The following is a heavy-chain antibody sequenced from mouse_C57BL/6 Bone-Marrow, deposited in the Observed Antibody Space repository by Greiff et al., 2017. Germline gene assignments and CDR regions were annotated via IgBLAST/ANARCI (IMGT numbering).Heavy chain of an antibody. V-gene: IGHV1-7*01. Sequence: QVQLQQSGAELAKPGASVKLSCKASGYTFTSYWMHWVKQRPGQGLEWIGYINPSSGYTKYNQKFKDKATLTADKSSSTAYMQLSSLTYEDSAVYYCARAPDYYGSSPYYYAMDYWGQGTSVTVSS. D-gene: IGHD1-1*01. CDR1: GYTFTSYW. J-gene: IGHJ4*01. CDR2: INPSSGYT. CDR3: ARAPDYYGSSPYYYAMDY.